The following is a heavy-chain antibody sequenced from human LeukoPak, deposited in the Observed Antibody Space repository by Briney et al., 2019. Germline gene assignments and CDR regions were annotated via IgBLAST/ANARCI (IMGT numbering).Heavy chain of an antibody. CDR1: GFSFSGHW. Sequence: GGSLRLSCTASGFSFSGHWMHWARQLPGKGLVWVSRISPTGSTTSYADSVKGRFTVSRDNAKNTLYLQVNNLRAEDTAVYYCARGPNSNWSGLDFSGQGTLLTVSS. CDR2: ISPTGSTT. D-gene: IGHD6-6*01. CDR3: ARGPNSNWSGLDF. V-gene: IGHV3-74*01. J-gene: IGHJ4*02.